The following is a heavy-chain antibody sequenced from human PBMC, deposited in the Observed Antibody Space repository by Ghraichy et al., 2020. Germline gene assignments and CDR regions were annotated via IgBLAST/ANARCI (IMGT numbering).Heavy chain of an antibody. Sequence: GGSPRLSCAASGFTFSSYAMSWVRQAPGKGLEWVSAISGSGGSTYYADSVKGRFTISRDNSKNTLYLQMNSLRAEDTAVYYCAKDPSVVVTAIGNYWGQGTLVTVSS. CDR3: AKDPSVVVTAIGNY. V-gene: IGHV3-23*01. J-gene: IGHJ4*02. D-gene: IGHD2-21*02. CDR2: ISGSGGST. CDR1: GFTFSSYA.